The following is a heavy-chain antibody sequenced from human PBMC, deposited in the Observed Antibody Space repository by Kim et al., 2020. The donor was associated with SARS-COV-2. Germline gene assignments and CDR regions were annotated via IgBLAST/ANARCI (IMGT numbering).Heavy chain of an antibody. J-gene: IGHJ5*02. CDR2: IYTSGST. Sequence: SETLSLTCTVSGGSISSYYWSWIRQPAGKGLEWIGRIYTSGSTNYNPSLKSRVTMSVDTSKNQFSLKLSSVTAADTAVYYCARGPHIAAADNNWFDPWGQGTLVTVSS. CDR1: GGSISSYY. V-gene: IGHV4-4*07. CDR3: ARGPHIAAADNNWFDP. D-gene: IGHD6-13*01.